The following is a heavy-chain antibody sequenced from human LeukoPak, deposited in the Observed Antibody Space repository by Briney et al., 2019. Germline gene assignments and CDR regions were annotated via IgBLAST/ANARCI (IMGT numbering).Heavy chain of an antibody. CDR1: GYTFTTYA. CDR2: INAGNGDT. CDR3: ARGRYCTTTSCLNWFDP. D-gene: IGHD2-2*01. Sequence: ASVKVSCKASGYTFTTYAMHWVRQAPGQRLEWMGWINAGNGDTKYSQKLQGRVTITRDTSASAAYMELSSLRSEDTGVYYCARGRYCTTTSCLNWFDPWGQGTLVSVSS. V-gene: IGHV1-3*01. J-gene: IGHJ5*02.